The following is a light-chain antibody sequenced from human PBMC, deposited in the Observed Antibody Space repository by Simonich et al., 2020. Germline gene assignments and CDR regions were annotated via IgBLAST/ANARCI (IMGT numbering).Light chain of an antibody. J-gene: IGKJ3*01. V-gene: IGKV1-9*01. Sequence: IRMTQSPSSLSASVGDRVTITCRASQGISSYLAWYQQKPGKAPKLLIYAASTLQSGVPSRFSGSGSGTEFTLTISSLQPEDFATYYCQQLNSYPFFGPGTKVDIK. CDR2: AAS. CDR3: QQLNSYPF. CDR1: QGISSY.